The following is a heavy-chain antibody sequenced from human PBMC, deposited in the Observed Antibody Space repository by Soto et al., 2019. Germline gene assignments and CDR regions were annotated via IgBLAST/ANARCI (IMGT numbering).Heavy chain of an antibody. D-gene: IGHD3-3*01. CDR2: ISYDGSNK. V-gene: IGHV3-30*18. J-gene: IGHJ5*02. CDR3: AKERFPGNWSGRLDP. CDR1: GFTFSSYG. Sequence: QVQLVESGGGVVQPGRSLRLSCAASGFTFSSYGMHWVRQAPGKGLEWVAVISYDGSNKYYADSVKGRFTISRDNSKNTLYLQMNSLRAEDTAVYYCAKERFPGNWSGRLDPWGQGTLVTVSS.